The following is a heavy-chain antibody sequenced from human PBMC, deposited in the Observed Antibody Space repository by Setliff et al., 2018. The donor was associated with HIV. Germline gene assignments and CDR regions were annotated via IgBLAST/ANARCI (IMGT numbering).Heavy chain of an antibody. J-gene: IGHJ3*02. CDR2: IIHSGGT. D-gene: IGHD3-10*01. Sequence: PSETLSLTCAVYGGSFSGYYWTWIRQPPGRGLEWIGEIIHSGGTNYNRSLKSRVTISVDTSKNQFSLKLSSVTAADTAVYYCARGADMVHDAFDIWGQGTMVTVS. CDR3: ARGADMVHDAFDI. V-gene: IGHV4-34*01. CDR1: GGSFSGYY.